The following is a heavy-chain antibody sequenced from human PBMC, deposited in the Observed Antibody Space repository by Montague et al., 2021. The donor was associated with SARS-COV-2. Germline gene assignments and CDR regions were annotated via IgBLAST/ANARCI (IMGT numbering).Heavy chain of an antibody. J-gene: IGHJ5*02. Sequence: SETLSLTCAVYGASFSGNPCTWIRQPPGTGMERIGVVIHSGKTSYNPSLQSRLTMSVDTYKKRFSPTLSSVTAAATAVYFCAKGSHIYESRGLRTGWFDPWGQGTLVTVSS. V-gene: IGHV4-34*01. D-gene: IGHD7-27*01. CDR2: VIHSGKT. CDR1: GASFSGNP. CDR3: AKGSHIYESRGLRTGWFDP.